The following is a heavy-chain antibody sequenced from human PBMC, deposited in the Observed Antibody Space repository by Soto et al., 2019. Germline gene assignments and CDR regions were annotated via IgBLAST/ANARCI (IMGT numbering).Heavy chain of an antibody. CDR3: AGHSNRNDSLFYFDY. V-gene: IGHV4-59*08. CDR2: IYYSGST. J-gene: IGHJ4*02. D-gene: IGHD1-20*01. CDR1: GGSVSSYY. Sequence: SETLSLTCTVSGGSVSSYYWSWIRQSPGKGLEWIGYIYYSGSTKYKPSLKSRVIISVDTSKNQFSLKVSSATAADTAVYYFAGHSNRNDSLFYFDYWGLGALVTVCS.